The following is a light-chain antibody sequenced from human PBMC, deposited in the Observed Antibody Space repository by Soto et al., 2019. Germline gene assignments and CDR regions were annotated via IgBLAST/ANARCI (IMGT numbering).Light chain of an antibody. J-gene: IGKJ1*01. Sequence: EIVMTQSPATLSVSPGERATLSCRARQSVSSSLAWYQQKPGQAPRLVIYAASTRATGIPARFSGSGSGTEFTLTISSLQSEDFALYYCQQYNNWPPTFGQGTKVEIK. CDR2: AAS. V-gene: IGKV3-15*01. CDR3: QQYNNWPPT. CDR1: QSVSSS.